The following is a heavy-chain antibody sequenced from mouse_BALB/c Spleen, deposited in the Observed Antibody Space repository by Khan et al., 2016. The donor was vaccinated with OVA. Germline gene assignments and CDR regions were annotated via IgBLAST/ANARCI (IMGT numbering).Heavy chain of an antibody. V-gene: IGHV14-3*02. Sequence: VQLKQSGAELVKPGASVKLSCSASGFNINDTYIHWMKQRPEQGLEWIGRIDPPNDDSKYGPKFQAQATLTADTSSNTAYLQLSSLTSEDTAVYYCATRYGNPFAFWGQGTLVSVSA. CDR3: ATRYGNPFAF. CDR1: GFNINDTY. CDR2: IDPPNDDS. D-gene: IGHD2-1*01. J-gene: IGHJ3*01.